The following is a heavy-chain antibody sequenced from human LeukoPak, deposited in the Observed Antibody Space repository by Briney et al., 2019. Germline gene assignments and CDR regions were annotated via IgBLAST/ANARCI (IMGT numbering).Heavy chain of an antibody. CDR3: ARVWVRFGAFDI. Sequence: SQTLSLTCTVSGDSISSGDYYWSWIRQPPGKGLEWIGEIYHSGSTNYNPSLKSRVTISVDKSKNQFSLKLSSVTAADTAVYYCARVWVRFGAFDIWGQGTMVTVSS. J-gene: IGHJ3*02. D-gene: IGHD5-12*01. V-gene: IGHV4-30-4*01. CDR1: GDSISSGDYY. CDR2: IYHSGST.